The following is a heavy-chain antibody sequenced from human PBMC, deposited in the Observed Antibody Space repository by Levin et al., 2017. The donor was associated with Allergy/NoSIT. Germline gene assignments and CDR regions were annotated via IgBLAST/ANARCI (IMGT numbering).Heavy chain of an antibody. CDR1: GGSISSSSYY. J-gene: IGHJ4*02. Sequence: PSETLSLTCTVSGGSISSSSYYWGWIRQPPGKGLEWIGSIYYSGSTYYNPSLKSRVTISVDTSKNQFSLKLSSVTAADTAVYYCARLVWTYYFDYWGQGTLVTVSS. CDR3: ARLVWTYYFDY. V-gene: IGHV4-39*01. CDR2: IYYSGST. D-gene: IGHD2-21*01.